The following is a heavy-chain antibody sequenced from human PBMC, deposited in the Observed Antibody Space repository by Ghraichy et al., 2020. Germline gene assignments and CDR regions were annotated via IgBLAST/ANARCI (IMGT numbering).Heavy chain of an antibody. Sequence: ASVKFSCKASGYTFTGYYIHWVRQAPGQGLEWMGRINPNSGGADYAQNFQGRVTMTRDTSISTAYMELSRLTSDDPAVYYCARDDGMAGLDVWGQGTTVTVSS. V-gene: IGHV1-2*06. CDR3: ARDDGMAGLDV. D-gene: IGHD6-13*01. J-gene: IGHJ6*02. CDR2: INPNSGGA. CDR1: GYTFTGYY.